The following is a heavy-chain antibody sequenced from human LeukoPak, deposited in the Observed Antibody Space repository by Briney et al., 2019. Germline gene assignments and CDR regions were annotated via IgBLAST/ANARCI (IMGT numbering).Heavy chain of an antibody. CDR2: FDPEDGEM. J-gene: IGHJ5*02. Sequence: ASVKVSCKVSGNTLTELCIHWVRQAPGKGLEWMGGFDPEDGEMIYAQNFQGRVTMTENTSTDTAYMEVSSLRSEDTAVYYCATIFFGRGIDNWFDPWGQGTLITVSS. V-gene: IGHV1-24*01. CDR1: GNTLTELC. D-gene: IGHD2-21*01. CDR3: ATIFFGRGIDNWFDP.